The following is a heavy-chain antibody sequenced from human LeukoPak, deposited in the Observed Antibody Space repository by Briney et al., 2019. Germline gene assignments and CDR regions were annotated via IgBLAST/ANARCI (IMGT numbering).Heavy chain of an antibody. CDR1: GFTFSSYS. CDR3: ARERVHYCSSTSCYVERTSYYMDV. J-gene: IGHJ6*03. V-gene: IGHV3-30*03. D-gene: IGHD2-2*01. CDR2: ISYDGSNK. Sequence: GGSLRLSCAASGFTFSSYSMNWVRQAPGKGLEWVAAISYDGSNKYYADSVKGRFTISRDNSKNTLYLQMNSLRAEDTAVYYCARERVHYCSSTSCYVERTSYYMDVWGKGTTVTVSS.